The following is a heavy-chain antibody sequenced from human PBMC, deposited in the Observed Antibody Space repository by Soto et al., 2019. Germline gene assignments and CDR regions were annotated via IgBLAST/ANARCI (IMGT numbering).Heavy chain of an antibody. D-gene: IGHD1-7*01. Sequence: QVQLQESGPVLVKPSQTLSLTCVISGDSVSSNSAAWNWIRQSPSRGLEWLGRTYYRTRWYYDYAVSVRSRITVNPDTSKNQFSMQLTSVTPEDTAVYYCAGTTSHYWYYMDVWGKGTTVTVSS. CDR2: TYYRTRWYY. J-gene: IGHJ6*03. V-gene: IGHV6-1*01. CDR1: GDSVSSNSAA. CDR3: AGTTSHYWYYMDV.